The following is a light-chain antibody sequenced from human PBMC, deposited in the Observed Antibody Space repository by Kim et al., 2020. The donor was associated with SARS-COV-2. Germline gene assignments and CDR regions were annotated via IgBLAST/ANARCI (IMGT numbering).Light chain of an antibody. J-gene: IGLJ2*01. CDR3: QTWDSTILI. CDR1: KLGNKY. V-gene: IGLV3-1*01. CDR2: QDN. Sequence: SSELTQPPSVSVSPGQTTSITCSGDKLGNKYTSWYQQKSGQTPVLLIYQDNKRPSGIPERFSGSNSGNTATLTISGTQAMDEADYYCQTWDSTILIFGGG.